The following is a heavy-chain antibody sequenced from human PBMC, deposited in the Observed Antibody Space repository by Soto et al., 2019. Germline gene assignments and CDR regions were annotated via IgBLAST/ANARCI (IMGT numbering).Heavy chain of an antibody. D-gene: IGHD3-22*01. J-gene: IGHJ4*02. V-gene: IGHV4-34*01. CDR1: GGCFSGYC. CDR3: ARGTDARTCHSSGYYYFDY. CDR2: INHSGST. Sequence: KPSETLWFTCAVYGGCFSGYCWSWIRQPPGRGLEWIGEINHSGSTNYNPSLKSRVTISADTSKNQCTLKLSSVTAADTAVYYCARGTDARTCHSSGYYYFDYWGQGTLVTVSS.